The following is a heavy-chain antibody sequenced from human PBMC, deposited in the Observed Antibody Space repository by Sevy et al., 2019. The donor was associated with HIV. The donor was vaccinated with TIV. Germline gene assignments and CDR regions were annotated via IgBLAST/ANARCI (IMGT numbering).Heavy chain of an antibody. D-gene: IGHD6-19*01. CDR2: IKQDGSEK. CDR1: GFTFSSYW. CDR3: ARDKVAVAGTGDY. J-gene: IGHJ4*02. Sequence: GGSLRLSCAASGFTFSSYWMSWVRQAPGKGLEWVANIKQDGSEKCYVDSVKGRFTISRDNAKNSLYLQMNSLRAEDTAVYYCARDKVAVAGTGDYWGQGTLVTVSS. V-gene: IGHV3-7*01.